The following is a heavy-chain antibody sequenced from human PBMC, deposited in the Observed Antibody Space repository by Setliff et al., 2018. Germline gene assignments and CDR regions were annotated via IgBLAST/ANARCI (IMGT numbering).Heavy chain of an antibody. V-gene: IGHV4-4*07. Sequence: SETLSLTCTVSGGSISSYYWSWIQQPAGKGLEWIGRIYTSGSTNYNPSLKGRVTMSVDTSKNQFSLKLSSVTAADTAVYYCARKGISALSGAFDMWGQGTMVTVSS. CDR3: ARKGISALSGAFDM. D-gene: IGHD2-15*01. J-gene: IGHJ3*02. CDR1: GGSISSYY. CDR2: IYTSGST.